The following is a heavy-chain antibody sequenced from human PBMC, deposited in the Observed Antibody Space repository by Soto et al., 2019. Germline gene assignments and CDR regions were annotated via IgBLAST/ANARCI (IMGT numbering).Heavy chain of an antibody. CDR3: ARMSGTYYVPDY. J-gene: IGHJ4*02. CDR1: NASITSSGYY. CDR2: IYHSGST. Sequence: QVQLQESGPRLVEASQTLSLTCTVSNASITSSGYYWSWVRQPPGKRLEWIGYIYHSGSTFYSPSPQSRLTMAVDTSKTQFALTLRSVTAADTAVYHCARMSGTYYVPDYWGQGTLVTVSS. D-gene: IGHD1-26*01. V-gene: IGHV4-31*03.